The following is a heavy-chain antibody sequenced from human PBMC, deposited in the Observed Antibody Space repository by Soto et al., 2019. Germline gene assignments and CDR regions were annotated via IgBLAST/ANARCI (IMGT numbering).Heavy chain of an antibody. CDR2: ISWNSGSI. Sequence: EVQLAESGGGLVQPGRSLRLSCAASGFTFDDYAMHWVRQAPGKGLEWVSGISWNSGSIGYADSVKGRFTISRDNAKNSLYLQMNSLRAEDTALYYCARHSSIAARPPGWFDPWGQGTLVTVSS. CDR3: ARHSSIAARPPGWFDP. D-gene: IGHD6-6*01. V-gene: IGHV3-9*01. CDR1: GFTFDDYA. J-gene: IGHJ5*02.